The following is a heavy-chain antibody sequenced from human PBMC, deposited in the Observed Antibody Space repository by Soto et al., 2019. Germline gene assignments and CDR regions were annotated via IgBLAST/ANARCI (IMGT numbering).Heavy chain of an antibody. J-gene: IGHJ3*02. CDR3: ARAKYCSGGSCYHFDI. D-gene: IGHD2-15*01. Sequence: GASAKVCCKDSRVTFSSYTISLLRLHNGQWLEWMLRIIPILGIANYAQKFQGRVTITADKSTSTAYMEMSSLRSEDTAVYYCARAKYCSGGSCYHFDIWGQGTMVTVSS. CDR2: IIPILGIA. CDR1: RVTFSSYT. V-gene: IGHV1-69*02.